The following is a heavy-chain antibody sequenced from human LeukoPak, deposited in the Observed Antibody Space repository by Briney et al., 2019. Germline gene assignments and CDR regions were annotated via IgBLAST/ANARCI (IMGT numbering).Heavy chain of an antibody. D-gene: IGHD3-16*02. J-gene: IGHJ3*02. CDR2: INHSGST. V-gene: IGHV4-34*01. CDR1: GGSFSGYY. Sequence: SETLSLTCAVYGGSFSGYYWSWIRQPPGKGLEWIGEINHSGSTNYNPSLKSRVTISVDTSKNQFSLKLGSVTAADTAVYYCARTVSRAGLSLWRQAFDIWGQGTMVTVSS. CDR3: ARTVSRAGLSLWRQAFDI.